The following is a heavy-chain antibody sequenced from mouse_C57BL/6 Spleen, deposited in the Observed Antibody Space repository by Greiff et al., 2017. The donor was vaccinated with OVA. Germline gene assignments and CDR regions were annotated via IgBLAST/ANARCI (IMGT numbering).Heavy chain of an antibody. J-gene: IGHJ1*03. CDR1: GYSITSDY. D-gene: IGHD2-4*01. V-gene: IGHV3-8*01. CDR3: ARYDDYDAYWYFDV. Sequence: DVMLVESGPGLAKPSQTLSLTCSVTGYSITSDYWNWIRKFPGNKLEYMGYISYSGSTYYNPSLKSRISITRDTSKNQYYLQLNSVTTEDTATYYCARYDDYDAYWYFDVGGTGTTVTVSS. CDR2: ISYSGST.